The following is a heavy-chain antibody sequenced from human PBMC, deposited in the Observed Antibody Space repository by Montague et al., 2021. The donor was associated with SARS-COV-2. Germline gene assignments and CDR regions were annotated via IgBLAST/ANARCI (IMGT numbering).Heavy chain of an antibody. D-gene: IGHD3-3*01. CDR3: AKDPHYDFWSGYYYDY. J-gene: IGHJ4*02. V-gene: IGHV3-23*03. CDR2: IYSGGSST. Sequence: SLRLSCAASGFTVSSNYMSWVRQAPGKGLEWVSVIYSGGSSTYYADSVKGRFTISRDNSKNTLYLQMNSLRAEDTAVYYCAKDPHYDFWSGYYYDYWGQGTLVTVSS. CDR1: GFTVSSNY.